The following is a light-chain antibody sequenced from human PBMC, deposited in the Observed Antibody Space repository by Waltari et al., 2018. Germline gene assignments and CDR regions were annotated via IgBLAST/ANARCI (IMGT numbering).Light chain of an antibody. CDR1: QSLLHSNGNTY. CDR2: EVS. J-gene: IGKJ4*01. V-gene: IGKV2-29*01. Sequence: EIVMTQTPLSLSVIPGQSASISCKSSQSLLHSNGNTYLYWYVHKAGQSPQLLLYEVSRQFSGVPDRFRGSGSGTDFTLTISSLQAEDVAVYYCQQYCSSPLTFGGGTKVEIK. CDR3: QQYCSSPLT.